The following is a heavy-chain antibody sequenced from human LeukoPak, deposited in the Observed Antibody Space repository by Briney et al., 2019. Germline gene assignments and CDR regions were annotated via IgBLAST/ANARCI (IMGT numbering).Heavy chain of an antibody. D-gene: IGHD3-10*01. CDR2: IRYDGSNK. CDR1: GFTFSSYG. J-gene: IGHJ4*02. Sequence: GSLRLSCAASGFTFSSYGMHWVRQAPGKGLEWVAFIRYDGSNKYYAAPVKGRFTISRDDSKNTLYLQMNSLKTEDTAVYYCTTSWFGERWGQGTLVTVSS. CDR3: TTSWFGER. V-gene: IGHV3-30*02.